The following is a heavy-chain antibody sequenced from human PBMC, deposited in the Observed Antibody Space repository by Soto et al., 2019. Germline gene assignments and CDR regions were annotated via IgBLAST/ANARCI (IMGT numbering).Heavy chain of an antibody. CDR1: GYTFTGYF. Sequence: ASVNVSCKAFGYTFTGYFIHWVRQAPGQGLELLGWINPNSGATKYAQKFQGRVTLTRXXXXXXAXMXMXMXRSDXTAVYYCARGGGTILAPLPWGQGTLVTVSS. D-gene: IGHD3-3*01. CDR3: ARGGGTILAPLP. J-gene: IGHJ5*02. CDR2: INPNSGAT. V-gene: IGHV1-2*02.